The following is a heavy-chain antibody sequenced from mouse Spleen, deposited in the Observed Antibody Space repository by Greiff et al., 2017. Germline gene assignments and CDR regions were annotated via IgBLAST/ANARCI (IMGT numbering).Heavy chain of an antibody. CDR1: GYSFTSYW. Sequence: VKLMESGPQLVRPGASVKISCKASGYSFTSYWMHWVKQRPGQGLEWIGMIDPSDSETRLNQKFKDKATLTVDKSSSTAYMQLSSPTSEDSAVYYCARNYYGSSQYYFDYWGQGTTLTVSS. D-gene: IGHD1-1*01. CDR2: IDPSDSET. CDR3: ARNYYGSSQYYFDY. J-gene: IGHJ2*01. V-gene: IGHV1S126*01.